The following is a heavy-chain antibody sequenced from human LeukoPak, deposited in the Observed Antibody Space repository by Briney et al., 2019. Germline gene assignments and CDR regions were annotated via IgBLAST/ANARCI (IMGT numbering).Heavy chain of an antibody. J-gene: IGHJ4*02. CDR1: GFTFSKYG. V-gene: IGHV3-48*01. CDR3: ARPNYDLWSGSFAH. D-gene: IGHD3-3*01. Sequence: GGSLRLSCSVSGFTFSKYGMIWVRQAPGKGLEWISYISRSGETIYYADSVKGRFIISRDNAKDSLFLAMYSLRGEDTAVYYCARPNYDLWSGSFAHWGQGTLVTVSS. CDR2: ISRSGETI.